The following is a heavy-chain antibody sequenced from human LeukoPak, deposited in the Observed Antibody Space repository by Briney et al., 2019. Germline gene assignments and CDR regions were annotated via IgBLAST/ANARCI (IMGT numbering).Heavy chain of an antibody. CDR2: ISGGGGST. J-gene: IGHJ4*02. D-gene: IGHD5-12*01. Sequence: GGSLRLSCTASGFTFSSYAMSWVRQAPGKGLEWISAISGGGGSTYYADSVKGRFTISRDNSKNTLYLQMNSLRAEDTAVYYCARSRPDTGYDYEMDFDYWGQGTLVTVSS. CDR3: ARSRPDTGYDYEMDFDY. V-gene: IGHV3-23*01. CDR1: GFTFSSYA.